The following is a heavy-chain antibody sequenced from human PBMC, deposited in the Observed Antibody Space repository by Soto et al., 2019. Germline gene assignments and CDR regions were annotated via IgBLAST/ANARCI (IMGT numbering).Heavy chain of an antibody. J-gene: IGHJ6*02. V-gene: IGHV3-30*18. Sequence: QVQLVESGGGVVQPGRSLRLSCAASGFTFSSYGMHWVRQAPGKGLEWVAVISYDGSNKYYADSVKGRFTISRDNSKNTLYLQMNSLRAEDTAVYYCAKDQGYISSWYSYYYYGMDVWGQGTTVTVSS. CDR2: ISYDGSNK. D-gene: IGHD6-13*01. CDR1: GFTFSSYG. CDR3: AKDQGYISSWYSYYYYGMDV.